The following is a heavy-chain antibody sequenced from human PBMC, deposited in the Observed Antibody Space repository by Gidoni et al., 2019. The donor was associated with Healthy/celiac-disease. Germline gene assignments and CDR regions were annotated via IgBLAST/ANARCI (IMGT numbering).Heavy chain of an antibody. Sequence: VQLVESGGCLVRPGGTLRHSLAASRFNFSIAWMSWGRKSPGKGLEWVGRIKSKTDGGTTDYAEPVKGSFTISRDDSKNTLFREMNSLKTEDTAVYYCTTVGVSPGDYWGQGTLVTVA. V-gene: IGHV3-15*01. J-gene: IGHJ4*02. CDR3: TTVGVSPGDY. D-gene: IGHD3-10*01. CDR1: RFNFSIAW. CDR2: IKSKTDGGTT.